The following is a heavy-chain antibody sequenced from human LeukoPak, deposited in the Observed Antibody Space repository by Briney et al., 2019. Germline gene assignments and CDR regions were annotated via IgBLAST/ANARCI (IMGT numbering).Heavy chain of an antibody. D-gene: IGHD3-22*01. CDR2: ISGSGGST. CDR1: GFTFSSYA. V-gene: IGHV3-23*01. Sequence: GGSLRLSCAASGFTFSSYAMSWVRQAPGKGLEWVSAISGSGGSTYYADSVKGRFTISRDNSKNTLYLQMNSLRAEDTAVYYCAKGDSITMIVVVIKYFDYWGQGTLVTVSS. J-gene: IGHJ4*02. CDR3: AKGDSITMIVVVIKYFDY.